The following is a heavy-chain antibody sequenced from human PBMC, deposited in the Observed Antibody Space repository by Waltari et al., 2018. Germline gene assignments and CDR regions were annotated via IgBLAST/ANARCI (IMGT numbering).Heavy chain of an antibody. CDR1: GGSIPTYY. CDR2: IYYSGST. D-gene: IGHD3-3*02. CDR3: ARRTGLSTSSLYYFDH. V-gene: IGHV4-59*08. Sequence: QVQLQESGPGLVKPSETLSLTCTVSGGSIPTYYWSWIRQPPGKGLELIGYIYYSGSTRYNASRKSRVTISVDTSKNKFSLRLRSVTAADTAVYYCARRTGLSTSSLYYFDHWGQGTLVTVSS. J-gene: IGHJ4*02.